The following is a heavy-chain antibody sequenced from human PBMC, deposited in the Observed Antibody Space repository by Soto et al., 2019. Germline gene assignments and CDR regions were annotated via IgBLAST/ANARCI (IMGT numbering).Heavy chain of an antibody. CDR3: ARDVYPGNSHSYFDAFDI. CDR1: GFTFSNDW. Sequence: EVQLGESGGALVQPGGSLGLSCAASGFTFSNDWMTWVRQAPGKGLEWWENIKKEGSKKSYLDSVWGRFTISREKAKHSLYLEMNSLRAEDTALYYCARDVYPGNSHSYFDAFDIWGQGTMVTVYS. CDR2: IKKEGSKK. J-gene: IGHJ3*02. D-gene: IGHD3-10*01. V-gene: IGHV3-7*05.